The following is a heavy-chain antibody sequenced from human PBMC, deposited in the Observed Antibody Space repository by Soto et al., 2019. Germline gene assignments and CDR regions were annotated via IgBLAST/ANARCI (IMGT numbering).Heavy chain of an antibody. Sequence: GASVKVSCKASGGTFSSDRFNWVRQARGQGLEWLGGIVPIYRTADYAQKFQGRVTITADESTRTVYMELSSLKSQDTALYYCARDSGAKLSSSWGQGTLVTVSS. CDR3: ARDSGAKLSSS. CDR2: IVPIYRTA. V-gene: IGHV1-69*13. CDR1: GGTFSSDR. D-gene: IGHD6-13*01. J-gene: IGHJ4*02.